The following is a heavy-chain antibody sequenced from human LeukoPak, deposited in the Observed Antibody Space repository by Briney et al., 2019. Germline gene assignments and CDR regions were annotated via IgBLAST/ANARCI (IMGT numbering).Heavy chain of an antibody. CDR1: GYTFTSYG. J-gene: IGHJ5*02. Sequence: SVKVSCKASGYTFTSYGISWVRQAPGQGLEWMGGIIPIFGTANYAQKFQGRVTITADESTSTAYMELSSLRSEDTAVYYCARDVELERREGTWFDPWGQGTLVTVSS. V-gene: IGHV1-69*13. CDR2: IIPIFGTA. D-gene: IGHD1-1*01. CDR3: ARDVELERREGTWFDP.